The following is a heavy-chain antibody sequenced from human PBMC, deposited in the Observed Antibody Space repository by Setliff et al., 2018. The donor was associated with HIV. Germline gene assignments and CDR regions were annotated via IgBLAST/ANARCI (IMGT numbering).Heavy chain of an antibody. CDR2: ITPSGRT. V-gene: IGHV4-39*07. D-gene: IGHD6-19*01. J-gene: IGHJ4*02. CDR1: GGSISSSNYY. CDR3: ARDPNTGWYYLDF. Sequence: SETLSLTCTVSGGSISSSNYYWGWIRQPPGKGLEWIAEITPSGRTNYSPSLKSRLSLSIESSKNQLFLKVMSVTAADSAVYYCARDPNTGWYYLDFWGPGALVT.